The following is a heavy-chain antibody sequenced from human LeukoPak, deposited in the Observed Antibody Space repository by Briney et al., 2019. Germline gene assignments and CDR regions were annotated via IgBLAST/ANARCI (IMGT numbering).Heavy chain of an antibody. D-gene: IGHD5-12*01. V-gene: IGHV4-34*01. CDR2: INESGST. Sequence: SETLSLTCGVYGGSFSAYYWSWIRQPPGKGLEWIGEINESGSTNYNSSLKSRVTISVDTPKNQFPLKLTSVTAADTAVYYCVTSRKYTGSDWVNWFDPWGQGTLVTVSS. CDR1: GGSFSAYY. J-gene: IGHJ5*02. CDR3: VTSRKYTGSDWVNWFDP.